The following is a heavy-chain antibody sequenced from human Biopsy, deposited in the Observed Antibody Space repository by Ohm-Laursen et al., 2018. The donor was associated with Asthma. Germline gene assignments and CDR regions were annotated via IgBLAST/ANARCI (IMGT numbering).Heavy chain of an antibody. Sequence: ASVKVSCKTSGYTFNSAGITWVRQAPGQGLEWMGWISVYNGNTKVAQKLQDRVTMITDTSTSTAYMELRSLRPDDTAVYFCARAVDYSHYYGIDVWGQGTTVTVS. V-gene: IGHV1-18*01. D-gene: IGHD3-10*01. CDR2: ISVYNGNT. CDR3: ARAVDYSHYYGIDV. J-gene: IGHJ6*02. CDR1: GYTFNSAG.